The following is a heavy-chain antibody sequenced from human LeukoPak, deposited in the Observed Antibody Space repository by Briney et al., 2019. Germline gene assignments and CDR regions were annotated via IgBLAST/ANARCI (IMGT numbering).Heavy chain of an antibody. V-gene: IGHV3-23*01. CDR1: GFTFSNYG. J-gene: IGHJ4*02. Sequence: GGSLRLSCAASGFTFSNYGMSWVRQAPGKGLEWVSAISGSGGSTYYADSVKGRFTISRDNSKNTLYLQMNSLRAEDTAVYYCARGYCSGGSCYHTLQYYFDYWGQGTLVTVSS. CDR3: ARGYCSGGSCYHTLQYYFDY. CDR2: ISGSGGST. D-gene: IGHD2-15*01.